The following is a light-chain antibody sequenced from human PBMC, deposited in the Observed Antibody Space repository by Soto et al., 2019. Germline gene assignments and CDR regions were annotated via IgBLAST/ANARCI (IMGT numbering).Light chain of an antibody. J-gene: IGLJ1*01. Sequence: QSVLTQPASVSGSPGQSITISCTGTSSDVGGYNYVSWYQQHPGKAPKLMIYEVSNRPSGVSNRFSGSKSGHTASLTISGLQSEDEAGYFCTSYTSSTTLDVFGAGTKGTVL. V-gene: IGLV2-14*01. CDR1: SSDVGGYNY. CDR3: TSYTSSTTLDV. CDR2: EVS.